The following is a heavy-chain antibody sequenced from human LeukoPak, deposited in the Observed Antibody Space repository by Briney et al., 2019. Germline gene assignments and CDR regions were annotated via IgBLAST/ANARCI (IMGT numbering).Heavy chain of an antibody. V-gene: IGHV1-2*02. D-gene: IGHD3-16*01. Sequence: ASVRVSCKASGYTFTGYYMNWVRQAPGQGLEWMGWINPNSSGTNYAQTFQGRVTMTRDTSINTAYMELSRLRSDDTAGYYCAREKFGAPLGFDYWGQGTLVTVSS. CDR3: AREKFGAPLGFDY. CDR2: INPNSSGT. CDR1: GYTFTGYY. J-gene: IGHJ4*02.